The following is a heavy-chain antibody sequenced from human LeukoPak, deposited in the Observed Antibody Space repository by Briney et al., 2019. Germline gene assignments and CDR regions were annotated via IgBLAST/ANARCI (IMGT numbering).Heavy chain of an antibody. J-gene: IGHJ6*02. CDR3: ARDLGRDGMDV. CDR1: GFTLSSYS. CDR2: ISSSSSTI. D-gene: IGHD3-16*01. Sequence: GGSLRLSCAASGFTLSSYSMNWVRQAPGKGLEWVSYISSSSSTIYYADSVKGRFTISRDNAKNSLYLQMNSLRAEDTAVYYCARDLGRDGMDVWGQGATVTVSS. V-gene: IGHV3-48*01.